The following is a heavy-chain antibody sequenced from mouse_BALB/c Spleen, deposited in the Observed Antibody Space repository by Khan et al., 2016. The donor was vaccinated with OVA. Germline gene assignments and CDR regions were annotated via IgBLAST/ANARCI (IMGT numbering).Heavy chain of an antibody. Sequence: VQLQQSGTVLARPGASVKMSCKASGYSFTSYWMHWVKQRPGLGLEWIGAIYPGISDTRYNQKFKGKAKLTAVTSATTAYMELSSLTNEDSAVYYCTRSYESYYFDYWGQGTLLTVSS. J-gene: IGHJ2*01. CDR1: GYSFTSYW. V-gene: IGHV1-5*01. CDR3: TRSYESYYFDY. D-gene: IGHD2-3*01. CDR2: IYPGISDT.